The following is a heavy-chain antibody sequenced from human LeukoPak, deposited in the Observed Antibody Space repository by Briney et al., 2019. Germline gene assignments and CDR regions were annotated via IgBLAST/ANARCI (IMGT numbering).Heavy chain of an antibody. V-gene: IGHV3-48*01. Sequence: PGGSLRLSCAASGFTFSSYSMNWVRQAPGKGLEWVSYISSSSSTIYYADSVKGRFTISRDNAKNSLYLQMNSLRAEDTAVYYCAITGESSNWSLYFDYWGQGTLVTVSS. J-gene: IGHJ4*02. D-gene: IGHD6-13*01. CDR1: GFTFSSYS. CDR3: AITGESSNWSLYFDY. CDR2: ISSSSSTI.